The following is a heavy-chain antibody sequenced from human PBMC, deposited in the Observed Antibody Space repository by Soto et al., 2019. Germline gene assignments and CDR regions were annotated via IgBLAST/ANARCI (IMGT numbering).Heavy chain of an antibody. V-gene: IGHV1-46*01. CDR1: GYSFTSYS. CDR2: INPSGSST. J-gene: IGHJ1*01. CDR3: VRAQAARQQYFHH. Sequence: QVQLVQSGAEVKKPGASVKVSCKASGYSFTSYSMHWVRQAPGQGLEWMGAINPSGSSTSYAQKFQGRVTLTIDTSTTTVYMELSSLRSEDTAVYYCVRAQAARQQYFHHWGQGTLVSVSS. D-gene: IGHD6-6*01.